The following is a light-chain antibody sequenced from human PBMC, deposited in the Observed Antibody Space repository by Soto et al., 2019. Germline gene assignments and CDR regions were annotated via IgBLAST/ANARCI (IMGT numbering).Light chain of an antibody. CDR3: QQSTNWPQVT. Sequence: EIVLTQSQATLSVSPGERANLSCSASQSVNSKLAWYQQKPGRAPRLLIYGASTRATGIPARFSGSGSGTEFTLTISSLQSEDFAAYHCQQSTNWPQVTLGQGTKVDLK. CDR1: QSVNSK. J-gene: IGKJ1*01. V-gene: IGKV3-15*01. CDR2: GAS.